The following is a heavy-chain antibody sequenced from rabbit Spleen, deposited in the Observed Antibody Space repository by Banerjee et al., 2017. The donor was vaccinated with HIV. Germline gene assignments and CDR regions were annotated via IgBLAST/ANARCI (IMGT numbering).Heavy chain of an antibody. CDR1: GFSFNSNDY. D-gene: IGHD1-1*01. J-gene: IGHJ6*01. Sequence: QSLEESGGDLVKPGASLTLTCKASGFSFNSNDYMCWVRQAPGKGLEWIACTVGGRSTFTYYASWAKGRFTISKASSTTVTLQVTSLTAADTATYFCARDTATSFSTYGMDLWGPGTLVTVS. CDR3: ARDTATSFSTYGMDL. CDR2: TVGGRSTFT. V-gene: IGHV1S40*01.